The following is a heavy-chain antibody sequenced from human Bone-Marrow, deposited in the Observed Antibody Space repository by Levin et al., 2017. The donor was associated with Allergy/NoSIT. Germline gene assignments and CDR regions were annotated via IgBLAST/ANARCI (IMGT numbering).Heavy chain of an antibody. D-gene: IGHD3-10*01. CDR2: IYPGDSDT. Sequence: GESLKISCKGSGYSFTSYWIGWVRQMPGKGLEWMGIIYPGDSDTRYSPSFQGQVTISADKSISTAYLQWSSLKASDTAMYYCARRNNYYGSGSRLYYYGMDVWGQGTTVTVSS. CDR1: GYSFTSYW. V-gene: IGHV5-51*01. CDR3: ARRNNYYGSGSRLYYYGMDV. J-gene: IGHJ6*02.